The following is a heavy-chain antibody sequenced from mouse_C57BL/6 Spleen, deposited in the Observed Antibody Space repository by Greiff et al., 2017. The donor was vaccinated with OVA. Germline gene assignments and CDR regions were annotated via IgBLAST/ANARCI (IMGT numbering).Heavy chain of an antibody. Sequence: EVQLVESGGGLVKPGGSLKLSCAASGFTFSSYAMSWVRQTPEKRLEWVATISDGGSYTYYPDNVKGRFTISRDNAKNNLYLQMSHLKSEDTAMYYCARDRGQLRLWFAYWGQGTLVTVSA. CDR2: ISDGGSYT. CDR3: ARDRGQLRLWFAY. V-gene: IGHV5-4*01. D-gene: IGHD3-2*02. CDR1: GFTFSSYA. J-gene: IGHJ3*01.